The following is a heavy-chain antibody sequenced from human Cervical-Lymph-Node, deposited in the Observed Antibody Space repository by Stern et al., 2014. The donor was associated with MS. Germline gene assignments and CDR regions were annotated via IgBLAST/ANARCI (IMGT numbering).Heavy chain of an antibody. D-gene: IGHD6-6*01. Sequence: EDQLVESGGGLVQPGGSLRLSCAASGFPVSNNYMTWVRQGPGMGLEWVFLIYSSGNTYYAASLKGRFTISRDNTKNTLYLQMNSLRPEDTAVYYCATRNIGTRGYWGQGALVTVSS. V-gene: IGHV3-66*02. J-gene: IGHJ4*02. CDR1: GFPVSNNY. CDR2: IYSSGNT. CDR3: ATRNIGTRGY.